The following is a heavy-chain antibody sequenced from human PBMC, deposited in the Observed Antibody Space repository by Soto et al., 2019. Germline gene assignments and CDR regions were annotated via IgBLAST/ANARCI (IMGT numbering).Heavy chain of an antibody. Sequence: ASVKVSCNASGYTFTSYAMHWVRQAPGQRLEWMGWINAGNGNTKYSQKFQGRVTITRDTSASTAYMELSSLRSEDTAVYYCARDTLYDSSGYYYVGYNWFAPWGQGPLVTVSS. D-gene: IGHD3-22*01. V-gene: IGHV1-3*01. CDR1: GYTFTSYA. CDR3: ARDTLYDSSGYYYVGYNWFAP. J-gene: IGHJ5*02. CDR2: INAGNGNT.